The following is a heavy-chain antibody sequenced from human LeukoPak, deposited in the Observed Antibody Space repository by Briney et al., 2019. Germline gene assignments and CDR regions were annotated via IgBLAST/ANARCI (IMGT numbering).Heavy chain of an antibody. CDR3: AKESDSGYHSEGPKN. V-gene: IGHV3-30*02. D-gene: IGHD5-12*01. J-gene: IGHJ4*02. CDR2: ISYDGSKI. CDR1: GLTFNSYG. Sequence: GGSLRLSCAASGLTFNSYGMHWVRQAPGKGLEWVAYISYDGSKIYHAGSVKGRFTISRDKSKNTLYLQMNSLRVEDTAVYSCAKESDSGYHSEGPKNWGLGTLVTVSS.